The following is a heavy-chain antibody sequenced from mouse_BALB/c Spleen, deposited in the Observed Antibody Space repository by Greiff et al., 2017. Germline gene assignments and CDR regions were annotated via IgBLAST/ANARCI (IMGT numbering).Heavy chain of an antibody. CDR1: GYSFTGYY. CDR3: ARSNDEYYFDY. D-gene: IGHD2-12*01. CDR2: INPYNGAT. Sequence: VQLQQSGPELVKPGASVKISCKASGYSFTGYYMHWVKQSHVKSLEWIGRINPYNGATSYNQNFKDKASLTVDKSSSTAYMELHSLTSEDSAVYYCARSNDEYYFDYWGQGTTLTVSS. V-gene: IGHV1-31*01. J-gene: IGHJ2*01.